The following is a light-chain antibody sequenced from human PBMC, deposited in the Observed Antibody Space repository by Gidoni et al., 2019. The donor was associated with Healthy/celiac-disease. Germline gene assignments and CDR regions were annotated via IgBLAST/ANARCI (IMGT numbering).Light chain of an antibody. Sequence: SALTQPASVSGSPGQSITIAFTGTSSDVGSDNLVSWYQQNPGKAPKRMIYEGSKRPSGVSNRFSGSKSGNTASLTSSGLQAEDEADYYCCSYAGSSNLVVFGGGTKLTVL. J-gene: IGLJ2*01. CDR3: CSYAGSSNLVV. CDR1: SSDVGSDNL. CDR2: EGS. V-gene: IGLV2-23*01.